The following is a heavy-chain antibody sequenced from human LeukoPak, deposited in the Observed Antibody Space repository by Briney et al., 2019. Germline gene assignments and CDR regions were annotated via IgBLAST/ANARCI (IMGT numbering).Heavy chain of an antibody. D-gene: IGHD5/OR15-5a*01. Sequence: GASVKVSCKASGYTFIGYYLHWVRQAPGQGLEWMGWINPTSGGTNYAQKFQDRVTMTRDTSINTAYMELSRLTSGDTAVYYCARLVGLSTTASYWGQGTLVIVSS. V-gene: IGHV1-2*02. CDR1: GYTFIGYY. CDR3: ARLVGLSTTASY. CDR2: INPTSGGT. J-gene: IGHJ4*02.